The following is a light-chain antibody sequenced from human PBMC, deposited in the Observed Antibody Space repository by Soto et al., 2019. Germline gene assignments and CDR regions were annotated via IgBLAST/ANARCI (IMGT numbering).Light chain of an antibody. CDR3: SSCTSSSTI. V-gene: IGLV2-14*01. CDR1: SNDIGSYNY. Sequence: QSALTQPSSVSGSPGQSITISCTGTSNDIGSYNYVSWYQQHPGRTPQLIIYDVSYRPSGVSNRFSGSKSGNTASLTISGLQAEDEADYYFSSCTSSSTIFGGGTKLTVL. J-gene: IGLJ2*01. CDR2: DVS.